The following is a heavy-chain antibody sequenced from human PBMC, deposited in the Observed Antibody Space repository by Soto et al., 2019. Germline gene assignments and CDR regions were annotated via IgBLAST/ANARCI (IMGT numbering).Heavy chain of an antibody. D-gene: IGHD3-10*01. CDR1: GYTFTSYY. J-gene: IGHJ4*02. V-gene: IGHV1-46*03. CDR2: INPSGGST. CDR3: ARENDYGSDDGSGSYSDY. Sequence: GASVKVSCKASGYTFTSYYMHWVRQAPGQGLEWIGIINPSGGSTSYAQKFQGRVTMTRDTSTSTVYMELSSLRSEDTAVYYCARENDYGSDDGSGSYSDYWGQGTLVTVSS.